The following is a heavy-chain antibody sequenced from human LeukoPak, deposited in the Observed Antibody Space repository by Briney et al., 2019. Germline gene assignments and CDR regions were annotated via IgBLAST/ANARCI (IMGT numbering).Heavy chain of an antibody. V-gene: IGHV1-46*01. D-gene: IGHD1-26*01. CDR1: GYTFTSYY. CDR3: ARAGSSGDYQAGSFEY. CDR2: INPTGGST. J-gene: IGHJ4*02. Sequence: ASVKVSCKASGYTFTSYYIHWVRQAPGQGLEWMGIINPTGGSTNYAQKFQGRVTMTRDMSTTTVYMDLSSLKSEDTAVYYCARAGSSGDYQAGSFEYWGQGTLVTVSS.